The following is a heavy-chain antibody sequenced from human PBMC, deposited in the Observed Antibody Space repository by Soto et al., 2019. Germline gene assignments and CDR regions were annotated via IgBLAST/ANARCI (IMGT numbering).Heavy chain of an antibody. V-gene: IGHV1-69*13. J-gene: IGHJ5*02. CDR2: SIPIFGTA. CDR1: GGTFSSYA. CDR3: ARGVAGQLLFSSDSPNWFDP. Sequence: ASVKVSCKASGGTFSSYAISWVRQAPGQGLEWMGGSIPIFGTANYAQKFQGRVTITADESTSTAYMELSSLRSEDTAVYYCARGVAGQLLFSSDSPNWFDPWGQGTLVTVSS. D-gene: IGHD2-2*01.